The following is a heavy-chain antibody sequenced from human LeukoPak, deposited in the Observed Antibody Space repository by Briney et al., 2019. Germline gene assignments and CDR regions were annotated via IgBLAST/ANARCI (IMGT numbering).Heavy chain of an antibody. CDR2: IYSGGST. CDR3: ARGGYGDYVLYYYYGMDV. V-gene: IGHV3-66*02. D-gene: IGHD4-17*01. CDR1: GFTVSSNY. Sequence: GGSLRLSCAASGFTVSSNYMSWVRQAPGKGLEWVSVIYSGGSTYYADSVKGRFTISRDNSKNTLYLQMNSLRAEDTAVYYCARGGYGDYVLYYYYGMDVWGQGTLVTVSS. J-gene: IGHJ6*02.